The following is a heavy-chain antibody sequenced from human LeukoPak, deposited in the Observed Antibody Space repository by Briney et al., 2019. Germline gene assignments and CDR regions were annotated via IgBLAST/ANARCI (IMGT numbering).Heavy chain of an antibody. Sequence: GGSLRLSCAASGFTFSSYAMSWVRQAPGKGLEWVSAISDNGGSTYYADSVKGRFTISRDNSKNTLYLQMNSLRAEDTALYYCAKDLEEVVVVTTTLDYWGQGTLVTVSS. CDR2: ISDNGGST. CDR3: AKDLEEVVVVTTTLDY. V-gene: IGHV3-23*01. CDR1: GFTFSSYA. D-gene: IGHD2-21*02. J-gene: IGHJ4*02.